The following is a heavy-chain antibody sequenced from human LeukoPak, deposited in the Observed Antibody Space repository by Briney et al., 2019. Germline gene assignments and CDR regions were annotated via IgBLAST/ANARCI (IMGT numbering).Heavy chain of an antibody. J-gene: IGHJ6*02. D-gene: IGHD1-26*01. Sequence: ASVKVSCTASGYTFTTYAMHWVRQAPGQRLEWMGWINAGNGNTKYSQKFQGRVTITRDTSASTAYMELSSLRSEDTAVYYCATNTMGAPDGYYYYYGMDVWGQGTTVTVSS. CDR2: INAGNGNT. CDR3: ATNTMGAPDGYYYYYGMDV. V-gene: IGHV1-3*01. CDR1: GYTFTTYA.